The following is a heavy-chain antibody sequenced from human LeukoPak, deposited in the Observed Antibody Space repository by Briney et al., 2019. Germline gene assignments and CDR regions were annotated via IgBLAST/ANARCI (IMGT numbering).Heavy chain of an antibody. J-gene: IGHJ5*02. CDR3: ARAGYCSSTSCDPTRNWFDP. V-gene: IGHV1-18*01. D-gene: IGHD2-2*01. CDR1: GYTFTSYG. Sequence: GASVKVSCKASGYTFTSYGISWVRQAPGQGLEWMGWISAYNGNTNYAQKLQGRVTMTTDTSTSTAYMELRSLRSDDTAVYYCARAGYCSSTSCDPTRNWFDPWGQGTLVTVSS. CDR2: ISAYNGNT.